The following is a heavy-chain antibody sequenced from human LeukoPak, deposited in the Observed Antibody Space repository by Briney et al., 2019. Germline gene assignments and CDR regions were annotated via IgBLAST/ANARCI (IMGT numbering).Heavy chain of an antibody. D-gene: IGHD6-19*01. Sequence: PGGSLRHSCAASGFTFSSYAMSWVRQAPGKGLEWVSTMSGSGGSTYYADSVKGRFTISRDNSKNTLYLQMNSLRAEDTSVYYCARGRNSGWYEFVGQFDYWGQGTLVTVSS. CDR2: MSGSGGST. J-gene: IGHJ4*02. CDR1: GFTFSSYA. V-gene: IGHV3-23*01. CDR3: ARGRNSGWYEFVGQFDY.